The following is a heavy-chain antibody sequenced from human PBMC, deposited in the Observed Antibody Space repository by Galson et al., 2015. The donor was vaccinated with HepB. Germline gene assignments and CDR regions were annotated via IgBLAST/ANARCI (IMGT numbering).Heavy chain of an antibody. Sequence: SLRLSCAASGFTFSSYWMHWVRHAPGKGLVWVSRINSDGSSTSYADSVKGRFTISRDNAKNTLYLQMNSLRAEDTAVYYCARDGVYSYGRRAAFDIWGQGTMVTVSS. V-gene: IGHV3-74*01. J-gene: IGHJ3*02. D-gene: IGHD5-18*01. CDR3: ARDGVYSYGRRAAFDI. CDR2: INSDGSST. CDR1: GFTFSSYW.